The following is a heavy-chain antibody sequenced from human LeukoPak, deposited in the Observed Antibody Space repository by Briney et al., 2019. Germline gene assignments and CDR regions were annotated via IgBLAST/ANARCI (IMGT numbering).Heavy chain of an antibody. V-gene: IGHV4-59*08. CDR1: GRSFSNYY. CDR3: ARGFTIFDY. D-gene: IGHD3-3*01. Sequence: PSETLSLTCRVSGRSFSNYYWSRIRQPPGKGLEWIGYIYYSGSTNYNPSLKSRVTISVDTSKNQFGLQLSSVTGADTAVYYCARGFTIFDYWGQGTLVTVSS. J-gene: IGHJ4*02. CDR2: IYYSGST.